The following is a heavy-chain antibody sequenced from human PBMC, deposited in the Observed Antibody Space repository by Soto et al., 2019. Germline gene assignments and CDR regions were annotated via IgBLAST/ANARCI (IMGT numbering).Heavy chain of an antibody. CDR1: GFTFDDYA. J-gene: IGHJ3*02. CDR3: AKDINFCGWELHAFDI. Sequence: EVQLVESGGGLVQPGRSLRLSCAASGFTFDDYAMHWVRQAPGKGLEWVSGISWNSGSIGYADSVKGRFTISRDNAKNFMDRQMNSLRAEDTALYYCAKDINFCGWELHAFDIWVQGTMVTVSS. D-gene: IGHD1-26*01. V-gene: IGHV3-9*01. CDR2: ISWNSGSI.